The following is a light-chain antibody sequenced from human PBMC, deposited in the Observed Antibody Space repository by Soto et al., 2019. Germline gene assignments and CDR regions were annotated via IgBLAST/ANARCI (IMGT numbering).Light chain of an antibody. CDR3: RSYTSTSTRV. V-gene: IGLV2-14*03. Sequence: QSALTQPASVSGSPGQSITISCTGTSGDIGAYNYVSWYQQHPGKAPKLIIYDVGNRPSGVSSRFSGSKSGNTASLTISGLQYEDEADYYCRSYTSTSTRVFGTGTKVTVL. CDR2: DVG. J-gene: IGLJ1*01. CDR1: SGDIGAYNY.